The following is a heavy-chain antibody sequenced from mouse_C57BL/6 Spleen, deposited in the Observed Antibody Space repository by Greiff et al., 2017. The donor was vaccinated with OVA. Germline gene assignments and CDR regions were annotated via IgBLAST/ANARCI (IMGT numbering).Heavy chain of an antibody. Sequence: QVQLKESGPELVKPGASVKISCKASGYTFSSSWMNWVKQRPGKGLEWIGRIYPGDGDTNYNGKFKGKATLTADKSSSTAYMQLSSLTSEDSAVYFCARGWLHFDYWGQGTTLTVSS. J-gene: IGHJ2*01. D-gene: IGHD2-2*01. CDR1: GYTFSSSW. CDR2: IYPGDGDT. CDR3: ARGWLHFDY. V-gene: IGHV1-82*01.